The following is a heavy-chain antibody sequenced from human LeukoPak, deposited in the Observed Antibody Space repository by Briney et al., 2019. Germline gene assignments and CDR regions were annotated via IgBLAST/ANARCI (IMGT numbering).Heavy chain of an antibody. Sequence: GGSLRLSCAASGFTFSSYAMSWVRQAPGKGLEWVSAISGSGGSTYYADSVKGRFTISRDNSKNTLYLQMNSLRAEDTAVYYCARDGAIGDGYNWDYWGQGTLVTVSS. CDR2: ISGSGGST. D-gene: IGHD5-24*01. CDR3: ARDGAIGDGYNWDY. J-gene: IGHJ4*02. CDR1: GFTFSSYA. V-gene: IGHV3-23*01.